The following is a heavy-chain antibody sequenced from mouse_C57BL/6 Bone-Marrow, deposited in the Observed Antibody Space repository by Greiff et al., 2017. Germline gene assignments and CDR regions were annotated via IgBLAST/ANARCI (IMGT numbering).Heavy chain of an antibody. V-gene: IGHV1-55*01. CDR3: VREELGLRGYFDV. D-gene: IGHD4-1*01. CDR2: IYPGSGST. CDR1: GYTFTSYW. Sequence: VQLQQPGAELVKPGASVKMSCKASGYTFTSYWITWVKQRPGQGLEWIGDIYPGSGSTNYNEKFKSKATLTVDTSSSTAYLQLSSLTSEDSAVYFCVREELGLRGYFDVWGTGTTVTVSS. J-gene: IGHJ1*03.